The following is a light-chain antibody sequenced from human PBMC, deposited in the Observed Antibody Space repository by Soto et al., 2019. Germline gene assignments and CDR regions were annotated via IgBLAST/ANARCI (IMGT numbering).Light chain of an antibody. V-gene: IGKV1-5*01. CDR2: DAS. CDR1: QTIGSW. J-gene: IGKJ1*01. CDR3: QQYNSYSGM. Sequence: DIPMTPSPSRLSASLVDRVTVTFGASQTIGSWLAWYQQKPGRAPKLLIFDASSLESGVPSRFSGNGSGTEFTLTISGLQPDDFASYYCQQYNSYSGMFGQGTKVDIK.